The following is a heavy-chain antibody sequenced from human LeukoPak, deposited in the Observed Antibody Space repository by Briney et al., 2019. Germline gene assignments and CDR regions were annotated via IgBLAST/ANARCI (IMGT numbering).Heavy chain of an antibody. D-gene: IGHD6-19*01. V-gene: IGHV1-18*01. CDR2: ISAYNGNT. J-gene: IGHJ6*03. CDR1: GYTFTSYG. Sequence: APVKVSCKASGYTFTSYGISWVRQAPGQGLEWMGWISAYNGNTNYAQKLQGRVTMTTDTSTSTAYMELRSLRSDDTAVYYCARAPVAGTWHYYYYYMDVWGKGTTVTVSS. CDR3: ARAPVAGTWHYYYYYMDV.